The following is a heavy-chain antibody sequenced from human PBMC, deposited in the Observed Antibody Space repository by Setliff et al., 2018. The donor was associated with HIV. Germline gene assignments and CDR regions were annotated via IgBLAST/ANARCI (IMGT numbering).Heavy chain of an antibody. D-gene: IGHD2-21*02. V-gene: IGHV4-38-2*02. CDR1: GFSISSGYY. CDR2: IYHSGST. Sequence: SETLSLTCTVSGFSISSGYYWGWIRQPPGKGLGWIRSIYHSGSTYYNPSLKSRDTIAVDTSKNQFSLKLSSVTAADTAVYYCARAMRGVVVTNLYYYYGKDVWGQGTTVTVSS. CDR3: ARAMRGVVVTNLYYYYGKDV. J-gene: IGHJ6*02.